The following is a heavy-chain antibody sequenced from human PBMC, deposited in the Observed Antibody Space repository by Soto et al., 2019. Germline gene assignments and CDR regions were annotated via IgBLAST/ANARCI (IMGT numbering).Heavy chain of an antibody. D-gene: IGHD6-13*01. CDR2: INPDSGGT. V-gene: IGHV1-2*02. Sequence: QVQLVQSGAEVKKPGASVKVSCKATGDTFTGYYMHWVRQAPGQGLEWMGWINPDSGGTNYAQKLQGRVTMTRDTSIRTAYMDLNRLTSDDTAVYYCATGYSSRWYWFDPWGQGTLVTVSS. CDR3: ATGYSSRWYWFDP. J-gene: IGHJ5*02. CDR1: GDTFTGYY.